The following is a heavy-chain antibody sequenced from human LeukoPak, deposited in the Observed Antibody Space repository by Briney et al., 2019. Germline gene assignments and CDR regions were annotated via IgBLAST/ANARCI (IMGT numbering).Heavy chain of an antibody. CDR3: ARDAAYSGSYFDY. V-gene: IGHV4-59*01. J-gene: IGHJ4*02. D-gene: IGHD1-26*01. CDR2: IYYSGST. CDR1: GFTFSSYA. Sequence: PGGSLRLSCAASGFTFSSYAMSWVRQAPGKGLEWIGYIYYSGSTNYNPSLKSRVTISVDTSKNQFSLKLSSVTAADTAVYYCARDAAYSGSYFDYWGQGTLVTVSS.